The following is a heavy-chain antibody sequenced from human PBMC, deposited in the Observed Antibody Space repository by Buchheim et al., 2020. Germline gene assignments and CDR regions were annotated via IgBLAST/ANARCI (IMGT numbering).Heavy chain of an antibody. CDR3: AGDYFDSSGYSDY. CDR2: LYNSGST. Sequence: QVQLQESGPGLVEPSETLSLTCTVSGVSISYYYWSWLRQPPGKGLEWIGYLYNSGSTNFNPSLKSRVTISVDTSKNQFSLNLSSVTAADTAVYYCAGDYFDSSGYSDYWGQGTL. D-gene: IGHD3-22*01. V-gene: IGHV4-59*01. CDR1: GVSISYYY. J-gene: IGHJ4*02.